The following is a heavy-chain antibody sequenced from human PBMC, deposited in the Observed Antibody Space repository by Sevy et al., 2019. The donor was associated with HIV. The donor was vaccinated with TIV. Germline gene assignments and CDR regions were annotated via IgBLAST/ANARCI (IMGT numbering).Heavy chain of an antibody. D-gene: IGHD6-6*01. CDR3: ARHSIAARSWYFDL. J-gene: IGHJ2*01. Sequence: SETLSLTCTVSGASISNYYWSWIRQPPGKGLEWIAYLYYGGRTNYNPSLKSRVTRSVDKSKNQFSLKLISVTDADTAVYYCARHSIAARSWYFDLWGRGTLVTVSS. CDR1: GASISNYY. CDR2: LYYGGRT. V-gene: IGHV4-59*01.